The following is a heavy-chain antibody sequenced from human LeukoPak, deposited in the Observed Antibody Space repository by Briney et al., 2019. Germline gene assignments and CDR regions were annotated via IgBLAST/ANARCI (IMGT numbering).Heavy chain of an antibody. CDR3: ARTIVVVPAAMYYYYYYMDV. Sequence: SVKVSCKASGGTFSSYAISWLRQAPGQGLEWMGGIIPIFGTANYARKFQGRVTITTDESTSTAYMELSSLRSEDTAVYYCARTIVVVPAAMYYYYYYMDVWGKGTTVTVSS. D-gene: IGHD2-2*01. V-gene: IGHV1-69*05. J-gene: IGHJ6*03. CDR2: IIPIFGTA. CDR1: GGTFSSYA.